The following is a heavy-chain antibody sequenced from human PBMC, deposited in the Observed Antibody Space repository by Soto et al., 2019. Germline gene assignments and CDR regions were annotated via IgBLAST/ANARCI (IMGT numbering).Heavy chain of an antibody. Sequence: SEMLSLTCTFSGGSIRSSSYFWGWIRQPPGKGLEWIGSIYYSGSTYYNPSLKSRVTVSVDTSKNQFSLKLSSVTAADTALYYCARHPSNFWFDPWGQGTLVTVSS. CDR3: ARHPSNFWFDP. V-gene: IGHV4-39*01. J-gene: IGHJ5*02. D-gene: IGHD4-4*01. CDR1: GGSIRSSSYF. CDR2: IYYSGST.